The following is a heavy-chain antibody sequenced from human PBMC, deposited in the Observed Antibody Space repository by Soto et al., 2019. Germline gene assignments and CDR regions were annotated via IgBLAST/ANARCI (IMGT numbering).Heavy chain of an antibody. J-gene: IGHJ6*03. CDR3: ARAIGHKDYYMDV. V-gene: IGHV4-34*01. Sequence: SETLSLTCAVYGGSFSGYYWSWIRQPPGKGLEWIGEINHSGSTNYNPSLKSRVTISVDTSKNQFSLKLSSVTAADTAVYYCARAIGHKDYYMDVWGKGTTVTVSS. CDR2: INHSGST. CDR1: GGSFSGYY.